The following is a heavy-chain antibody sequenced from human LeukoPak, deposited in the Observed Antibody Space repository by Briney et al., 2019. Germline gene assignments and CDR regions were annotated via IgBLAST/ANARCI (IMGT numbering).Heavy chain of an antibody. CDR3: ARNRDFYDSSGSVPLDY. CDR2: ISKSGSNI. D-gene: IGHD3-22*01. Sequence: GGPLRLSCSASGFTFTNYEMNWVRQAPGMGLEWVSYISKSGSNIYYADSVKGRFTISRDNAKTSLFLQMSSLRADDTAVYYCARNRDFYDSSGSVPLDYWGQGILVTVSS. V-gene: IGHV3-48*03. J-gene: IGHJ4*02. CDR1: GFTFTNYE.